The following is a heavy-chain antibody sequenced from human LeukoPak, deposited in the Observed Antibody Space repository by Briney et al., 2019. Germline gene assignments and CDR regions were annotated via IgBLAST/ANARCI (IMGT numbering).Heavy chain of an antibody. J-gene: IGHJ4*02. D-gene: IGHD6-13*01. CDR2: IYYSGST. V-gene: IGHV4-59*08. CDR3: ARHRTAAAELDY. CDR1: GGSISSYY. Sequence: SETLSLTCTVSGGSISSYYWSWIRQPPGKGLEWIGYIYYSGSTNYNPSLKSRVTISVDTSKNQFSLKLSSGTAADTAVYYCARHRTAAAELDYWGQGTLVTVSS.